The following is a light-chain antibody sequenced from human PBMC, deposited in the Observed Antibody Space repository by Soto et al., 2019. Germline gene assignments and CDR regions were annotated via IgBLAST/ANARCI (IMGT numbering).Light chain of an antibody. CDR2: AVS. CDR3: RSYAGSNDRWV. V-gene: IGLV2-8*01. J-gene: IGLJ3*02. CDR1: SSDIGAYNY. Sequence: QSALTQPPSASGSPGQSVTISCTGTSSDIGAYNYVSWYQQHPGTAPKLMIHAVSKRPSGVPDRFSGSKSGTTASLTVSGLQAEDEADYYCRSYAGSNDRWVFGGGTKLTVL.